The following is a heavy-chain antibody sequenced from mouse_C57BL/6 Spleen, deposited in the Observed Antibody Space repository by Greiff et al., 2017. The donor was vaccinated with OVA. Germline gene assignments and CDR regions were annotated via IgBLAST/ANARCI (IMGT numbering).Heavy chain of an antibody. J-gene: IGHJ2*01. Sequence: EVQGVESGAGLVKPGGSLKLSCAASGFTFSSYAMSWVRQTPETRLEWVAYISSGGDYIYYADTVKGRFTLSRDNARNTLYLQMSSLKSEDTAMYYCTRAGYDYDGVNFDYWGQGTTLTVSS. CDR1: GFTFSSYA. D-gene: IGHD2-4*01. CDR3: TRAGYDYDGVNFDY. CDR2: ISSGGDYI. V-gene: IGHV5-9-1*02.